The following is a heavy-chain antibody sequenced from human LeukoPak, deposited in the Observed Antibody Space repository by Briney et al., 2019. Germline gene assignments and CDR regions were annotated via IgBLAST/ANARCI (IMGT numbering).Heavy chain of an antibody. CDR3: ARVRPVTTELDY. V-gene: IGHV4-39*07. CDR1: GGSISSSSYY. J-gene: IGHJ4*02. CDR2: IYYSGST. Sequence: PSETLSLTCTVSGGSISSSSYYWGWIRQPPGKGLEWIGSIYYSGSTYYNPSLKSRVTISVDTSKNQFSLKLSSVTAADTAVYYCARVRPVTTELDYWGQGTLVTVSS. D-gene: IGHD4-17*01.